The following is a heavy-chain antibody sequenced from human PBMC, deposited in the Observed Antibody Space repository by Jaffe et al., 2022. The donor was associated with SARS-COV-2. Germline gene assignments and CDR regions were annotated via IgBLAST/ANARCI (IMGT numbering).Heavy chain of an antibody. D-gene: IGHD6-13*01. Sequence: QLQLQESGPGLVKPSETLSLTCTVSGASITSTLYYWGWIRQPPGKGLEWIGNIHYSGSTYDNPSLKSRVTISVDTSRNEFSLKLSSVNAADTAVYYCARRRRGSSWSYFDYWGQGALVTVSS. CDR3: ARRRRGSSWSYFDY. CDR1: GASITSTLYY. CDR2: IHYSGST. V-gene: IGHV4-39*01. J-gene: IGHJ4*02.